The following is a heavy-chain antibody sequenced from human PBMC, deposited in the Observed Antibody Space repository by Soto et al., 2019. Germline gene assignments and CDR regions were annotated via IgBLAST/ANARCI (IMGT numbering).Heavy chain of an antibody. J-gene: IGHJ6*03. CDR2: IYYSGST. CDR3: ARSDYYGSAYNYYMDV. CDR1: GCSIINYY. D-gene: IGHD3-10*01. V-gene: IGHV4-59*08. Sequence: SETLSLTCTVSGCSIINYYWSWIRQPPGKGLEWIGHIYYSGSTNYNPSLKSRVTISVDTSKNQFSLKLTSVTAADTAVYYCARSDYYGSAYNYYMDVWGKGTTVTVSS.